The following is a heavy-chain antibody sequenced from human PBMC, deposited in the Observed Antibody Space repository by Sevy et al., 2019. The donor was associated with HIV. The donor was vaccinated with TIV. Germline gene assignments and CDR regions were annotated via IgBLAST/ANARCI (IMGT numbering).Heavy chain of an antibody. J-gene: IGHJ5*02. D-gene: IGHD2-15*01. Sequence: SETLSLTCAVYGGSLSDYYWSWIRQSPGKGLEWIGEITQSGNTNYNPSLKSRVTISIDPSKNQFSLRLTSVTAADTAMDYCARSSVGRITPNWFDPWGQGRLVTVSS. CDR2: ITQSGNT. CDR3: ARSSVGRITPNWFDP. V-gene: IGHV4-34*01. CDR1: GGSLSDYY.